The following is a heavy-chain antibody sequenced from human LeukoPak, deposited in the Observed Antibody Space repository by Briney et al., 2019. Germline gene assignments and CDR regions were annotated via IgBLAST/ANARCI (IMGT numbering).Heavy chain of an antibody. V-gene: IGHV4-4*02. J-gene: IGHJ6*02. CDR1: GGSISSSNW. CDR3: ARDAIVVVVAAHYYYYGMDV. Sequence: PSETLSLTCAVSGGSISSSNWWSWVRQPPGKGLEWIGEIYHSGSTNYNPSLKSRVTISVDKSKNQFSLKLSSVTAADTAVYYCARDAIVVVVAAHYYYYGMDVWGQGTTVTVSS. CDR2: IYHSGST. D-gene: IGHD2-15*01.